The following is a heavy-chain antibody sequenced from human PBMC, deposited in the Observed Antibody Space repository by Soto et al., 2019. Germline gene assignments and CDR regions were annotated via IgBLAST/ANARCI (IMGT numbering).Heavy chain of an antibody. CDR2: ISGGGFTT. Sequence: EVQVLESGGGLVQPGGSLRLSCTASGFTFNLYAMSWVRQAPGKGLEWVSAISGGGFTTYYEDSVKGRFTISRDNSKNTLYLQMNSLRAEDTALYCCGRDQRLDWGQGILVTVSS. J-gene: IGHJ4*02. D-gene: IGHD3-16*01. CDR1: GFTFNLYA. V-gene: IGHV3-23*01. CDR3: GRDQRLD.